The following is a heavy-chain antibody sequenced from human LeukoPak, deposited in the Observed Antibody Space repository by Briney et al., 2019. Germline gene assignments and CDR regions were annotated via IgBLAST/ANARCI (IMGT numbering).Heavy chain of an antibody. Sequence: APVKVSCKASGYTFTGYYMHWVRQAPGQGLEWMGWINPNSGGTNYAQKFQGRVTMTRDTSISTAYMELSRLRSDDTAVYYCAGVRFGSGTVDYWGQGTLVTVSS. V-gene: IGHV1-2*02. CDR2: INPNSGGT. CDR1: GYTFTGYY. D-gene: IGHD2-2*01. CDR3: AGVRFGSGTVDY. J-gene: IGHJ4*02.